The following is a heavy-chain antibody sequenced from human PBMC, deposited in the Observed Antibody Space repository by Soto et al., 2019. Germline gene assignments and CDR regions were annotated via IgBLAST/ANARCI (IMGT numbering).Heavy chain of an antibody. J-gene: IGHJ3*02. Sequence: QVQLVQSGAEVKKPGSSVKVSCKASGGTFSSYTISWVRQAPGQGLEWMGRIIPILGIANYAQKFQGRVTITADKSTSTAYMELSSLRSEDTAVYYCERYTAAEYAFDIWGQGTMVTVSS. CDR1: GGTFSSYT. CDR2: IIPILGIA. V-gene: IGHV1-69*02. D-gene: IGHD1-20*01. CDR3: ERYTAAEYAFDI.